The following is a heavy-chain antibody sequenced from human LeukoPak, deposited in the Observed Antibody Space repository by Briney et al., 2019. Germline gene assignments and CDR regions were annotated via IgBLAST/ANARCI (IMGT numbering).Heavy chain of an antibody. CDR1: GFTVSSNS. J-gene: IGHJ5*02. D-gene: IGHD6-13*01. Sequence: GGSLRLSCTVSGFTVSSNSMSWVRQAPGKGLEWVSFIYSDNTHYADSVKGRFTISRDNAKNSLYLQMNSLRAEDTAVYYCAREGYSSSWYSQFSWGQGTLVTVSS. V-gene: IGHV3-53*01. CDR3: AREGYSSSWYSQFS. CDR2: IYSDNT.